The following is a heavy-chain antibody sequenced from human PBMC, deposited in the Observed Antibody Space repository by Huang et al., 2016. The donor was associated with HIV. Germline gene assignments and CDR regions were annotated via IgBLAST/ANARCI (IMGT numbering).Heavy chain of an antibody. CDR1: GFTFSNYA. CDR3: ARRAVAGIYYYYYMDV. CDR2: ISYDGSNK. Sequence: QVQLVESGGGVVQPGRSLRLSCAASGFTFSNYAMHWARQAPGNGLEWVAVISYDGSNKYYTDSVKGRFTISRDNSKNALYLQMNSLRAEDTAVYYCARRAVAGIYYYYYMDVWGKGTTVTVSS. J-gene: IGHJ6*03. D-gene: IGHD6-19*01. V-gene: IGHV3-30-3*01.